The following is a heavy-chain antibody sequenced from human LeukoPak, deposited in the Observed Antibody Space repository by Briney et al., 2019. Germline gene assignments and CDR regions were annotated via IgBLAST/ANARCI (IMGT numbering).Heavy chain of an antibody. CDR1: GFTFSSYW. CDR2: INSDGSST. V-gene: IGHV3-74*01. CDR3: ARVSDILSGYYYFDY. J-gene: IGHJ4*02. D-gene: IGHD3-9*01. Sequence: GGSLRLSCAASGFTFSSYWMHWVRQAPGKGLVWVSRINSDGSSTSYADSVKGRFTISRDNAKNTLYLQMNSLRAEDTAVYYCARVSDILSGYYYFDYWGQGTLVTVSS.